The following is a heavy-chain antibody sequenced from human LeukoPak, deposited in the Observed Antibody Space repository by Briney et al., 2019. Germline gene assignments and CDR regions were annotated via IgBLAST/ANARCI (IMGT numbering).Heavy chain of an antibody. D-gene: IGHD2-15*01. CDR3: ARGGGQFDY. Sequence: GGSLRLSCAASGFTFSSYAMSWVRQAPGKGLECVSSISGSGGSTYYADSVKGRFTISRDNSKNTLYLQMNSLRAEDTAVYYCARGGGQFDYWGQGTLVTVSS. CDR2: ISGSGGST. CDR1: GFTFSSYA. J-gene: IGHJ4*02. V-gene: IGHV3-23*01.